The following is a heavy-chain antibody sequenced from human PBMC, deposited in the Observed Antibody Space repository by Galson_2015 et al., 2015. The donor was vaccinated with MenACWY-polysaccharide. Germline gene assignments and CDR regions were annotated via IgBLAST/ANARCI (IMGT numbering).Heavy chain of an antibody. D-gene: IGHD2-21*01. V-gene: IGHV1-2*02. Sequence: SVKVSCKASGYIFTDYPIHWVRQAPGERPEWMGWINPDRGGTVSSQRFLPRVTITRDTSLRTAHMELRSLTSDDTAVYYCAREETTRDLRNCSDHWGQGTLSSVTS. CDR1: GYIFTDYP. J-gene: IGHJ5*02. CDR3: AREETTRDLRNCSDH. CDR2: INPDRGGT.